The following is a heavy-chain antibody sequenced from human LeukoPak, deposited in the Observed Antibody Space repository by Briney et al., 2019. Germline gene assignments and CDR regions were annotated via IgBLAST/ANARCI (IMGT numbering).Heavy chain of an antibody. J-gene: IGHJ5*02. D-gene: IGHD3-3*01. CDR3: ARGRRDITIFGVVIIRENWFDP. CDR1: VWSFSGYY. Sequence: PSETLSLTCAGYVWSFSGYYWSWIRQPPGKGLEWIGEINHSGSTNYNPSLKSRVTISVDTSKNQFSLKLSSVTAADTAVYYCARGRRDITIFGVVIIRENWFDPWGQGTLVTVSS. CDR2: INHSGST. V-gene: IGHV4-34*01.